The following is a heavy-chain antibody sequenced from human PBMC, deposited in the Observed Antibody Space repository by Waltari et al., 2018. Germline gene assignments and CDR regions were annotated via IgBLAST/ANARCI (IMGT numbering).Heavy chain of an antibody. CDR3: ARDWGYGGNPFDY. J-gene: IGHJ4*02. Sequence: QVQLVQSGAEVKKPGASVKVSCKASGYTFTGYYMHWVRQAPGQGLEWMGWINPNSGGTTYAQKIQGRVTMTRDTSISTAYMELSRLRSDDTAVYYCARDWGYGGNPFDYWGQGTLVTVSS. D-gene: IGHD5-18*01. CDR2: INPNSGGT. CDR1: GYTFTGYY. V-gene: IGHV1-2*02.